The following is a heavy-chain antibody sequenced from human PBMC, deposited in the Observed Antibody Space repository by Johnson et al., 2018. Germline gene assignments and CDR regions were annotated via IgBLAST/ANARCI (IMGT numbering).Heavy chain of an antibody. CDR2: IIPIFGTA. J-gene: IGHJ4*02. Sequence: VQLVESGAEVKKPGSSVKVSCKASGGTFSSYAISWVRQAPGQGLEWMGGIIPIFGTANYAQKFQGRVTIIADESTSTAYMELSSLRSEDTAVDYWARDLGGTAANDYGGQGTLVTVSS. D-gene: IGHD6-13*01. V-gene: IGHV1-69*01. CDR3: ARDLGGTAANDY. CDR1: GGTFSSYA.